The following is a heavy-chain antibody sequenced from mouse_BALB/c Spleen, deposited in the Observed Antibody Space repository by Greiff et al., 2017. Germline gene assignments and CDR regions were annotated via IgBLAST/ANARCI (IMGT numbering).Heavy chain of an antibody. CDR2: ISSGGSYT. J-gene: IGHJ2*01. Sequence: EVMLVESGGDLVKPGGSLKLSCAASGFTFSSYGMSWVRQTPDKRLEWVATISSGGSYTYYPDSVKGRFTISRDNAKNTLYLQMSSLKSEDTAMYYCARHGITTATSYYFDYWGQGTTLTVSS. D-gene: IGHD1-2*01. V-gene: IGHV5-6*01. CDR3: ARHGITTATSYYFDY. CDR1: GFTFSSYG.